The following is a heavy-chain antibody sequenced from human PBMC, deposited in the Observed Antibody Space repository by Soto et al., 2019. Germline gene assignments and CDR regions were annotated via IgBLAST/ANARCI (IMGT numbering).Heavy chain of an antibody. J-gene: IGHJ4*02. CDR3: ARASTYSGSYAFDY. D-gene: IGHD1-26*01. CDR2: INPNRGGT. Sequence: QVQLVQSGAEVKKPGASVKVSCKSSGYTFTGYDMHWVRQAPGQGLEWMGWINPNRGGTNYAQKFQGWVTKTRDTSISTAYMELSRLRSDDTAVYYCARASTYSGSYAFDYWGQGTLVTVSS. CDR1: GYTFTGYD. V-gene: IGHV1-2*04.